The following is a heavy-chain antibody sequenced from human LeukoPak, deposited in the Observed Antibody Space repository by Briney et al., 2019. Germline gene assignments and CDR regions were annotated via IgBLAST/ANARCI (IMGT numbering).Heavy chain of an antibody. J-gene: IGHJ6*03. CDR2: MNPNSGNT. V-gene: IGHV1-8*03. D-gene: IGHD6-13*01. CDR1: GYTFTSYG. CDR3: ARVAYSSSWINYYYYMDV. Sequence: ASVKVSCKASGYTFTSYGISWVRQAPGQGLEWMGWMNPNSGNTGYAQKFQGRVTITRNTSISTAYMELSSLRSEDTAVYYCARVAYSSSWINYYYYMDVWGKGTTVTVSS.